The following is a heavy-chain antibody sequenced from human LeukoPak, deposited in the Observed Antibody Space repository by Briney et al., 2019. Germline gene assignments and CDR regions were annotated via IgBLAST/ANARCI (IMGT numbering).Heavy chain of an antibody. J-gene: IGHJ5*02. CDR2: IYYSGST. CDR1: GGSISSGDYY. Sequence: SQTLSLTCTVSGGSISSGDYYWSWIRQPPGKGLEWIGYIYYSGSTYYNPSLKSRVTISVDTSKNQFSLKLSSVTAAGTAVYYCARAPRGDYVLSWFDPWGQGTLVTVSS. V-gene: IGHV4-30-4*01. CDR3: ARAPRGDYVLSWFDP. D-gene: IGHD4-17*01.